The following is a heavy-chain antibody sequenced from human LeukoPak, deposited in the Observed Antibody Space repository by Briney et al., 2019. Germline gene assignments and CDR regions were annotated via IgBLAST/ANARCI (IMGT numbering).Heavy chain of an antibody. Sequence: PGGSLRLSCAASGFTFSNFWMHWVRQAPGKGLVWVSRINEDGSTTNYADSVKGRSTIFRDNAKNTLYLQMNSLRAEDTAVYYCVRDLGGRSGHWGRGTLVTVSS. CDR3: VRDLGGRSGH. J-gene: IGHJ4*02. CDR1: GFTFSNFW. V-gene: IGHV3-74*01. D-gene: IGHD1-26*01. CDR2: INEDGSTT.